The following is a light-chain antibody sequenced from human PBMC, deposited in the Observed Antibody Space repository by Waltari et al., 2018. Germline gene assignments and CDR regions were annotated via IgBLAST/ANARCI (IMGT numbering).Light chain of an antibody. CDR1: SGHSGTA. Sequence: QLVLTQSPSASASLGASVKFTCTLSSGHSGTAIPWHQQQAEKGPRFLRKVNGDGRHRKGAGVPDRFSGFSSGAERYLTISSLQSECEDDYYCQAGGHGNWVFGGGTKLTVL. V-gene: IGLV4-69*01. CDR3: QAGGHGNWV. CDR2: VNGDGRH. J-gene: IGLJ3*02.